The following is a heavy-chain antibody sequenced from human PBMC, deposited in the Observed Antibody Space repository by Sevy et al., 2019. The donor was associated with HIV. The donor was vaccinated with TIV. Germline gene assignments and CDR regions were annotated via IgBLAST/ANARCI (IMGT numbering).Heavy chain of an antibody. Sequence: GGSLRLSCAASGFTFSSYAMHWVRQAPGKGLEWVAVISYDGSNKYYADSVKGRFTISRDNSKNTLYLQMNSLRAEDTAVYDCAKDQGGATFGSYYGMDVWGQGTTVTVSS. CDR3: AKDQGGATFGSYYGMDV. J-gene: IGHJ6*02. D-gene: IGHD1-26*01. CDR1: GFTFSSYA. CDR2: ISYDGSNK. V-gene: IGHV3-30-3*01.